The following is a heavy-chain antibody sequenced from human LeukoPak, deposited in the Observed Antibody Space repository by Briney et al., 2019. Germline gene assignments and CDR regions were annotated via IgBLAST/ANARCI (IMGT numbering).Heavy chain of an antibody. Sequence: GGSLRLSCTGSGFPFNMFAMNWVRQAPGQGLEWGSGLSRGGETRKYADSVKGRFTVSRDASKNMVFLQMNDLRPEDTAVYYCAKEQRIRHCSEGVCMEGYYFDYWGQGSLVTVSS. CDR3: AKEQRIRHCSEGVCMEGYYFDY. V-gene: IGHV3-23*01. J-gene: IGHJ4*02. CDR1: GFPFNMFA. D-gene: IGHD2-8*01. CDR2: LSRGGETR.